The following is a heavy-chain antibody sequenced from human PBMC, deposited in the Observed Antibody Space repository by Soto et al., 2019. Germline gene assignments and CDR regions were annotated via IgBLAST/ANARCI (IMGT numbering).Heavy chain of an antibody. Sequence: QVQLVESGGGVVQPGRSLRLSCAASGFTFSSYAMHWVRQAPGKGLEWVAVISYDGSNKYYADSMKGRFTISRDNSKNTLYLQMNSLRAEDTAVYYCASSSSITMIVVVRSPDSLIDYWGQGTLVTVSS. D-gene: IGHD3-22*01. CDR2: ISYDGSNK. V-gene: IGHV3-30-3*01. J-gene: IGHJ4*02. CDR1: GFTFSSYA. CDR3: ASSSSITMIVVVRSPDSLIDY.